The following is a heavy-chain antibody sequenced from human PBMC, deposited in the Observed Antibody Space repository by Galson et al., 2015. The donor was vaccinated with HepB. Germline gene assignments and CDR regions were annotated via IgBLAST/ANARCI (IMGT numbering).Heavy chain of an antibody. CDR2: ISSGGNYI. V-gene: IGHV3-21*01. CDR3: AEGLIGVTDWYFRL. Sequence: SLRLSCAASEFTFTMSSVNWVRQAPGRGLEWVSSISSGGNYIYYAESVKGRFTISRDNAKNSLYLQMNSLRAEDTALYYCAEGLIGVTDWYFRLWGRGTLATVSS. D-gene: IGHD3-3*01. J-gene: IGHJ2*01. CDR1: EFTFTMSS.